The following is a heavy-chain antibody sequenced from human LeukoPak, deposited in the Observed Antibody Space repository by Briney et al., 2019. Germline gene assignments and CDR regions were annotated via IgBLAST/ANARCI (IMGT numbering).Heavy chain of an antibody. CDR3: ARGYSSSWYDFDH. J-gene: IGHJ4*02. D-gene: IGHD6-13*01. V-gene: IGHV4-39*07. CDR1: GGSISSSSYY. Sequence: SETLSLTCTVSGGSISSSSYYWGWIRQPPGKGLEWIGSIYYSGSTYYNPSLKSRVTISVDTSKNQFSLKLNSVTAADTAVYYCARGYSSSWYDFDHWGQGTLVTVSS. CDR2: IYYSGST.